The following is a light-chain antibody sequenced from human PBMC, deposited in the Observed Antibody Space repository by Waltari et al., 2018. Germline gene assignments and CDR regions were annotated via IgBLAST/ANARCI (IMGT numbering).Light chain of an antibody. Sequence: QSALNPPASVSGSPGQSITISCTGTKRDVGFYNYVSWYQQHPGKAPKVIIYDVSQRPSGISNRFSGSKSGNTASLIISGLQADDEADYYCKSYTGTGSWVFGGGTKLTVL. CDR2: DVS. J-gene: IGLJ3*02. CDR3: KSYTGTGSWV. V-gene: IGLV2-14*03. CDR1: KRDVGFYNY.